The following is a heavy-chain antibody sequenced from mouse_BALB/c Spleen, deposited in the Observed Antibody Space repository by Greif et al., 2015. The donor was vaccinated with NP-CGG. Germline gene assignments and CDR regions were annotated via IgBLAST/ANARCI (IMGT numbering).Heavy chain of an antibody. J-gene: IGHJ4*01. Sequence: QVQLQQSGAELARPGASVKLSCKASGYTFTSYWMQWVKQRPGQGLEWIGAIYPGDGDTRYTQKFKGKATLTADKSSSTAYMQLSSLASEDSAVYYCARRKPGTGMDYWGQGTSVTVSS. V-gene: IGHV1-87*01. D-gene: IGHD3-3*01. CDR1: GYTFTSYW. CDR2: IYPGDGDT. CDR3: ARRKPGTGMDY.